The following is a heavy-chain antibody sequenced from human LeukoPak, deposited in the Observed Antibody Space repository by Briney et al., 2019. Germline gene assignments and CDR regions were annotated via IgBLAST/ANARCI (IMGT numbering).Heavy chain of an antibody. V-gene: IGHV1-24*01. CDR2: FDPKDGET. CDR1: GYTLTELS. J-gene: IGHJ3*02. D-gene: IGHD5-24*01. CDR3: ARVRDGYNDAYDI. Sequence: GASVKVSCKVSGYTLTELSMHWVRQAPGKGLEWMGSFDPKDGETIYAQKFQGRVTLTGDTSTSTVYMELSSLRSEDTAVYYCARVRDGYNDAYDIWGQGTMVTVTS.